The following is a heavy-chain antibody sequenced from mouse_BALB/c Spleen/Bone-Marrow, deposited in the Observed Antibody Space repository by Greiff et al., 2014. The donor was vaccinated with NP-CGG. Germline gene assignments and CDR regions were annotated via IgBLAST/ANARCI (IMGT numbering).Heavy chain of an antibody. Sequence: EVKLMESGGDLVKPGGSLKLSCAASGFTFSSYGVSWGRQTPDKRLEWVATISSGGSNTYYPDSAKGRFTISRDNAKNTLYLQMSSLKSEDTAMYYCARHQRYYAMDYWGQGTSVTVSS. CDR1: GFTFSSYG. CDR2: ISSGGSNT. CDR3: ARHQRYYAMDY. V-gene: IGHV5-6*01. J-gene: IGHJ4*01.